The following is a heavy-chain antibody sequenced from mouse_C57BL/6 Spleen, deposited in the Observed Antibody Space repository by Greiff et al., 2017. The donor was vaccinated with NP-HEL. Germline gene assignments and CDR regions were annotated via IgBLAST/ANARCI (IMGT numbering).Heavy chain of an antibody. J-gene: IGHJ1*03. CDR1: GYAFSSYW. Sequence: QVQLQQSGAELVKPGASVKISCKASGYAFSSYWMNWVKQRPGKGLEWIGQIYPGDGDTNYNGKVKGKATLTADKSSSTAYMQLSSLTSEDSAVYFCARKDYDYGYFDVWGTGTTVTVSS. V-gene: IGHV1-80*01. CDR2: IYPGDGDT. CDR3: ARKDYDYGYFDV. D-gene: IGHD2-3*01.